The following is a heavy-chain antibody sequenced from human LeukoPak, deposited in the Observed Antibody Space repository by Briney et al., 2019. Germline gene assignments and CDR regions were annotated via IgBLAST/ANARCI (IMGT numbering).Heavy chain of an antibody. J-gene: IGHJ4*02. V-gene: IGHV3-7*03. D-gene: IGHD3-22*01. CDR2: IKQDGSEK. CDR3: ARDSVVVITGGVDY. CDR1: GFTFSRNW. Sequence: GGSLRLSCAASGFTFSRNWMSWVRQAPGKGLEWVANIKQDGSEKYYVDSVKGRFTISRDNAKNSLYLQMNSLRADDTAVYYCARDSVVVITGGVDYWGQGTLVTVSS.